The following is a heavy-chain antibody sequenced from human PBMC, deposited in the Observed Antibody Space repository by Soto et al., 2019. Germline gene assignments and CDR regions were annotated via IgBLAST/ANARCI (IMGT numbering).Heavy chain of an antibody. V-gene: IGHV3-73*02. CDR1: GFTFSGSA. J-gene: IGHJ4*02. CDR3: TRLSHDPLDY. Sequence: EVQLVESGGGLVQPGGSLKLSCAASGFTFSGSAMHWVRQASGKGLEWVGRSRSKANSYATAYAASVKGRFTISRDDSKNTAYLQINSLKTEDTAVYYCTRLSHDPLDYWGQGTLVTVSS. CDR2: SRSKANSYAT. D-gene: IGHD1-1*01.